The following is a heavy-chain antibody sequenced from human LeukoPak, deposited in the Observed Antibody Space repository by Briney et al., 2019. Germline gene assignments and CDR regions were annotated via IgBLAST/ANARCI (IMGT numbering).Heavy chain of an antibody. Sequence: QPGGSLRLSCAASGFTFSSYNMNWVRQAPGKGLEWVSYISSSSSTIYYADSVTGRFTISRDNAKNSLYLQMNGLRAEDTAVYYCASSDSRYCIATSCHPSFDYWGQGTLVTVSS. J-gene: IGHJ4*02. CDR3: ASSDSRYCIATSCHPSFDY. D-gene: IGHD2-2*01. V-gene: IGHV3-48*01. CDR2: ISSSSSTI. CDR1: GFTFSSYN.